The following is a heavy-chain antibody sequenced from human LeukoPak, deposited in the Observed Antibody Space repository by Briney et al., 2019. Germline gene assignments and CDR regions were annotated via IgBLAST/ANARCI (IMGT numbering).Heavy chain of an antibody. J-gene: IGHJ4*02. CDR3: ARGYGSGSYWGDY. V-gene: IGHV1-2*02. CDR2: INPDTGGT. D-gene: IGHD3-10*01. Sequence: ASVKVSCKASGYTFTGYYMHCVRQAPGQGLEWMGWINPDTGGTNYAQRFQGRVTMTRDTSINTAYMELSGLRSDDTAVYYCARGYGSGSYWGDYWGQGTLVTVSS. CDR1: GYTFTGYY.